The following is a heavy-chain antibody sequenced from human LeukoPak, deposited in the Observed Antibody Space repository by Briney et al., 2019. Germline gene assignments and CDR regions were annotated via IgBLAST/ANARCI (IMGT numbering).Heavy chain of an antibody. J-gene: IGHJ4*02. V-gene: IGHV3-21*01. CDR3: ARGAAAGTGVFDY. CDR1: GFTFSSYS. D-gene: IGHD6-13*01. Sequence: GGSLRLSCAASGFTFSSYSMNWVRQAPGKGLEWVSSISSSSSYIYYADSVKGRFTISRDNAKNSLYLQMNSLRAEDTAVYYCARGAAAGTGVFDYWGQGTLVTVSS. CDR2: ISSSSSYI.